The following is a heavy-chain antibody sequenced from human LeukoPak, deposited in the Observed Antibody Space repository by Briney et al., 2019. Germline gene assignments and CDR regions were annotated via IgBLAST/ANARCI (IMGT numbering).Heavy chain of an antibody. V-gene: IGHV3-30-3*01. D-gene: IGHD5-12*01. Sequence: GGSLRLSCAASGFTFSNYAMHWVHQAPGKGLEWVAVISYDGSNKYNADSVKGRFTISRDNSKNTLYLQMNSLRAEDTAVYYCARDRGYSGYDGLDYWGQGTLVTASS. J-gene: IGHJ4*02. CDR1: GFTFSNYA. CDR2: ISYDGSNK. CDR3: ARDRGYSGYDGLDY.